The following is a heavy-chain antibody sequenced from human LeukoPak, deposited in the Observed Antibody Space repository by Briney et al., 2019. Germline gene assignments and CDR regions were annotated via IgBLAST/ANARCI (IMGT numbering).Heavy chain of an antibody. CDR2: IVVGGGNT. CDR3: AAEPRGSGTRWFDP. V-gene: IGHV1-58*01. J-gene: IGHJ5*02. D-gene: IGHD3-10*01. Sequence: GTSVKVSCKASGFTFTSSAVQWVRQARGQRLEWIGWIVVGGGNTNYAQKFQERVTITRDMSTSTAYMELSSLRSGDTAVYYCAAEPRGSGTRWFDPWGQGTLVTVSS. CDR1: GFTFTSSA.